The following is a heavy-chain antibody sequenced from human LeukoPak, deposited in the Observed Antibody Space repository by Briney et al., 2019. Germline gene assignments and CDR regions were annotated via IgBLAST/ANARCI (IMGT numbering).Heavy chain of an antibody. J-gene: IGHJ4*02. Sequence: SETLSLTCTVSGGSVSIGRYQWSWVRQPPGPGLEWIGDIQYNGPPAYNPSLQNRVIILRDESRNQFSLRLSSVTAADTAVYFCARRKADRPRNYYIDYWGQGILVTVSS. CDR3: ARRKADRPRNYYIDY. CDR2: IQYNGPP. D-gene: IGHD6-6*01. V-gene: IGHV4-61*01. CDR1: GGSVSIGRYQ.